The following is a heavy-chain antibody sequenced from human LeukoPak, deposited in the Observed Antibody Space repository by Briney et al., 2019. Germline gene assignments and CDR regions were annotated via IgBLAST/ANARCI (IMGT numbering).Heavy chain of an antibody. V-gene: IGHV3-33*01. D-gene: IGHD3-9*01. CDR1: GFTFSSYG. CDR2: IWYDGSNK. J-gene: IGHJ4*02. Sequence: GGPLRLSCAASGFTFSSYGMHWVRQAPGKGLEWVAVIWYDGSNKYYADSVKGRFTISRDNSENTLYLQMNSLRAEDTAVYYCASQGPVRYFDWYFDYWGQGTLVTVSS. CDR3: ASQGPVRYFDWYFDY.